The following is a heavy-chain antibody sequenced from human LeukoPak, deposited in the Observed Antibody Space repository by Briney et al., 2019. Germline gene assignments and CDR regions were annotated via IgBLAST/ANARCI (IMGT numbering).Heavy chain of an antibody. CDR2: IHSSGDYI. CDR1: ASGVAFTSHS. V-gene: IGHV3-21*05. D-gene: IGHD1-20*01. J-gene: IGHJ4*02. Sequence: GSLRLSCAASASGVAFTSHSRNWVRQAPGKGLEWISYIHSSGDYIFYADSVKGRFTVSRDNARNSLYLQMNSLRAEDTAIYYCAREYNSRATFDYWGQGTLVTVSS. CDR3: AREYNSRATFDY.